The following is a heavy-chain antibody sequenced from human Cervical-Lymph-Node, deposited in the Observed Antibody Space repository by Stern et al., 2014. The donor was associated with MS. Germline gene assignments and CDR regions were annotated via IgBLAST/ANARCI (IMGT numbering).Heavy chain of an antibody. CDR2: IYYTGST. Sequence: QVQLQEPGPGLVKPSETLSLTCTVSGGSISGYYWSWIRQPPGKGLECIGYIYYTGSTNYSPSLKSRVAISVEMSKNQFSLKLNSVTAADTAVYYCARDRVAVAGTGWFDFWGQGILVTVSS. J-gene: IGHJ5*01. V-gene: IGHV4-59*01. D-gene: IGHD6-19*01. CDR1: GGSISGYY. CDR3: ARDRVAVAGTGWFDF.